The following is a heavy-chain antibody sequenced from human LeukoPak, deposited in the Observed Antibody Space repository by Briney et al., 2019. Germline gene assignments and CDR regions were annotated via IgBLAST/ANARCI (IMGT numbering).Heavy chain of an antibody. J-gene: IGHJ1*01. V-gene: IGHV3-23*01. CDR1: GFTFSSYA. D-gene: IGHD1-26*01. CDR3: AKDLRGATTEYFQH. Sequence: PGGSLRLSCAASGFTFSSYAMSWVRQAPGKGLEWGSAISGSGGSTYYADSVKGRFTISRDNSKNTLYLQMNSLRAEDTAVYYCAKDLRGATTEYFQHWGQGTLVTVSS. CDR2: ISGSGGST.